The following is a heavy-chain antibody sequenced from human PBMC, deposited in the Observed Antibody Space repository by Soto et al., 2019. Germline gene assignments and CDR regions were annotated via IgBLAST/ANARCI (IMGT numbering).Heavy chain of an antibody. CDR2: ISGSGGST. Sequence: GGSLRLSCAASGFTFSSYAMSWVRQAPGKGLEWVSAISGSGGSTYYADSVKGRFTISRDNSKNTLYLQMNSLRAEDTAVYYCAKDQSGVEEQQLVRNYYYYYGMDVWGQGTTVTVS. CDR3: AKDQSGVEEQQLVRNYYYYYGMDV. D-gene: IGHD6-13*01. CDR1: GFTFSSYA. V-gene: IGHV3-23*01. J-gene: IGHJ6*02.